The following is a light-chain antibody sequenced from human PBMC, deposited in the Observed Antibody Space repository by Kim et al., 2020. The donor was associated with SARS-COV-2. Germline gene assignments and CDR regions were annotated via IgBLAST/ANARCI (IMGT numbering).Light chain of an antibody. CDR2: AAS. CDR1: QSVSSSY. V-gene: IGKV3-20*01. Sequence: ETVLTQSPGTLSLSPGERATLSCRTSQSVSSSYLAWYQQKPGQAPRLLIYAASSRATGIPDRFSGSGSVTDFTLTISRLEPEDFAVYYCQQYGSSLWTFGQGTKVDIK. J-gene: IGKJ1*01. CDR3: QQYGSSLWT.